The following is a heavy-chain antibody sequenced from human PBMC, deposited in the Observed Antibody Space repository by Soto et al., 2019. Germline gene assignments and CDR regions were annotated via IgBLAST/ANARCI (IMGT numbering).Heavy chain of an antibody. CDR1: SGSISSSNW. CDR3: ARDTKEYYYDSSGYYLGYYYYGMDV. V-gene: IGHV4-4*02. CDR2: IYYSGST. D-gene: IGHD3-22*01. J-gene: IGHJ6*02. Sequence: SETLSLTCAVSSGSISSSNWWSWVRQPPGKGLEWIGYIYYSGSTNYNPSLMSRVTLSVDTSKNQFSLNLSSVTAADTAVYYCARDTKEYYYDSSGYYLGYYYYGMDVWGQGTTVTVSS.